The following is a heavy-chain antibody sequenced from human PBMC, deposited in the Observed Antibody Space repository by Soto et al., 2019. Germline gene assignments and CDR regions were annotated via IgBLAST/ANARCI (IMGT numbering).Heavy chain of an antibody. CDR1: GFTFSSYS. CDR2: VSYDGSNK. D-gene: IGHD3-3*01. V-gene: IGHV3-30-3*01. J-gene: IGHJ6*02. Sequence: GGSLRLSCAASGFTFSSYSIHCVRQAPGKGLEWVAVVSYDGSNKYYADSVKGGFTISRDNSKNTLYLQMKSLRAEDTGVYYCARTYYDFWSNNYGLDIWGQGTTVTVSS. CDR3: ARTYYDFWSNNYGLDI.